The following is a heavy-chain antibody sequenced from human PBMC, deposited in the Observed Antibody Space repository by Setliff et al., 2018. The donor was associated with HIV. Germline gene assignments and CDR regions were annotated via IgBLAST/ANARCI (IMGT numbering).Heavy chain of an antibody. CDR2: ISVYNGNT. CDR1: GYTFTGYY. CDR3: AKWVDDNSEGSYYHYMDV. Sequence: ASVKVSCKASGYTFTGYYMHWVRQAPGQGLEWMGWISVYNGNTNYAQRLQGRVSMTTDTSTSTAYMELTSLTSDDTAVYYCAKWVDDNSEGSYYHYMDVWGNGASVTVSS. J-gene: IGHJ6*03. D-gene: IGHD6-25*01. V-gene: IGHV1-18*04.